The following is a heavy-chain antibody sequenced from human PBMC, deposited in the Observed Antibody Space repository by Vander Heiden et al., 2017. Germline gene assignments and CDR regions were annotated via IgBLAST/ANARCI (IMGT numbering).Heavy chain of an antibody. Sequence: QVQLVEAGGGVVQPGRSLRLSCAASGFTFSSYAMHWVRQAPGKGLEWVAVISYDGSNKYYADSVKGRFTISRDNSKNTLYLQINSLRAEDTAVYYCAREEWAGFDYWGQGTLVTVSS. D-gene: IGHD3-3*01. CDR3: AREEWAGFDY. J-gene: IGHJ4*02. V-gene: IGHV3-30-3*01. CDR1: GFTFSSYA. CDR2: ISYDGSNK.